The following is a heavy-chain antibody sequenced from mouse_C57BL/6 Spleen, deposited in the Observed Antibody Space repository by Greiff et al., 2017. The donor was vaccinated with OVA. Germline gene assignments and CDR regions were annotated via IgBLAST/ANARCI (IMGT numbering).Heavy chain of an antibody. CDR3: ARSHITTAPGAY. CDR1: GYSFTGYY. V-gene: IGHV1-42*01. CDR2: INPSTGGT. Sequence: VQLKESGPELVKPGASVKISCKASGYSFTGYYMNWVKQSPEKSLEWIGEINPSTGGTTYNQKFKAKATLTVDKSSSTAYMQLKSLTSEDSAVYYCARSHITTAPGAYWGQGTLVTVSA. J-gene: IGHJ3*01. D-gene: IGHD1-1*01.